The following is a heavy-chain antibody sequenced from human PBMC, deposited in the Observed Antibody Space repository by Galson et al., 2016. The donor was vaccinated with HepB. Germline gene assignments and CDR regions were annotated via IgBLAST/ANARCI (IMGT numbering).Heavy chain of an antibody. V-gene: IGHV4-30-4*01. CDR3: AGGDDILTGTYYFDY. D-gene: IGHD3-9*01. CDR2: RNYSWST. CDR1: GSSISSGDYY. Sequence: QVQLQESGPGLVKPSETLSLTCTVSGSSISSGDYYWSWIRKPPRKGLEWFGYRNYSWSTHYNPSLKSRVTISVDTSKNQFSLKLSSVTAADTAVYYFAGGDDILTGTYYFDYRGQGTLVTVSS. J-gene: IGHJ4*02.